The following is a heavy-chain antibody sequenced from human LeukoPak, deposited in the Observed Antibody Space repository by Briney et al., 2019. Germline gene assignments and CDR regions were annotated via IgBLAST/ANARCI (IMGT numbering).Heavy chain of an antibody. CDR3: ARDQGSGKVVPAAIGAGYNWFDP. V-gene: IGHV1-18*04. J-gene: IGHJ5*02. Sequence: ASVKVSCKASGYTFSNYGISWVRQAPGLGLEWMGWTSYNGNTNYAQKFQDRVTMTTDTSTTTAYMELRSLESDDTAVYYCARDQGSGKVVPAAIGAGYNWFDPWGQGTLVTVSS. D-gene: IGHD2-2*01. CDR1: GYTFSNYG. CDR2: TSYNGNT.